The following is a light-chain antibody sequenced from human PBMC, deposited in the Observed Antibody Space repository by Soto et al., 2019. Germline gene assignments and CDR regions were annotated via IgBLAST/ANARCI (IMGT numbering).Light chain of an antibody. CDR1: SSNIGAGYD. CDR3: QSYDSSLSGLL. CDR2: GNS. V-gene: IGLV1-40*01. Sequence: QSVLTQPPSVSGAPGQRVTIPCTGSSSNIGAGYDVHWYQQLPGTAPKLLIYGNSNRPSGVPDRFSGSKSGTSASLAITGLQAEDEADYYCQSYDSSLSGLLFGGGTKLTVL. J-gene: IGLJ2*01.